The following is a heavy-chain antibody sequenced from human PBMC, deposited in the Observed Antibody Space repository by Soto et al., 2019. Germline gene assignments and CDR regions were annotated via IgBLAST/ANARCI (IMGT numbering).Heavy chain of an antibody. Sequence: GGSLRLSCAVSGFTVCTNYMSWVRQASGKGLEWVSVIYSGSSTIYYADSVKGRFAISRDNAKNSLYLQMNSLRAEDTAVYYCARDCGGGSCYHDFWGQGTLVTVSS. D-gene: IGHD2-15*01. J-gene: IGHJ4*02. CDR2: IYSGSSTI. CDR3: ARDCGGGSCYHDF. V-gene: IGHV3-66*01. CDR1: GFTVCTNY.